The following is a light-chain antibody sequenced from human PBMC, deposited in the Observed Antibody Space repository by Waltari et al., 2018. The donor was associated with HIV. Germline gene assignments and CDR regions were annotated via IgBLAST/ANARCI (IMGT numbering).Light chain of an antibody. CDR1: SNDVGGYNY. V-gene: IGLV2-14*01. J-gene: IGLJ2*01. CDR3: TSYASSSSLL. Sequence: QSALTQPATVSGSPGQSITISCTGGSNDVGGYNYVSWYQHLPGKAPKLIIYEVRNRPSGVSNRCSGSKSGNPASLTISGLQAEDEADYYCTSYASSSSLLFGGGTKLTVL. CDR2: EVR.